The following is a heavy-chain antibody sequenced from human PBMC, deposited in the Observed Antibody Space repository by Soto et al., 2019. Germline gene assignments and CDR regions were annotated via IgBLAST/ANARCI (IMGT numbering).Heavy chain of an antibody. CDR2: INYSGSA. J-gene: IGHJ5*02. Sequence: VQLQESGPGLVKPSQTLSLTCTVSGGSITNDGYYWSWIRQHPGQGLEWIAYINYSGSAYYNPSLKSRVTISVDTSKSQFSLRLTSMTAADTAVFYCARSGVAGNNGFDPWGQGTLVTVSS. CDR3: ARSGVAGNNGFDP. CDR1: GGSITNDGYY. V-gene: IGHV4-31*03. D-gene: IGHD6-19*01.